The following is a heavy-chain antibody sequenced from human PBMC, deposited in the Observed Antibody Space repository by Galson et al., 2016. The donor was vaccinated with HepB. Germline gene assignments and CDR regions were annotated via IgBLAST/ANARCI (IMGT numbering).Heavy chain of an antibody. J-gene: IGHJ4*02. CDR1: GFIFGTYD. D-gene: IGHD5-18*01. CDR2: ISGASSHI. Sequence: SLRLSCATSGFIFGTYDMNWVRQAPGKGLEWVSSISGASSHIYYADSLRGRFTISRDNARNSLYLQMDSLRAEDTGIYYCARGLPLLRRQPFDSWGQGTLVTVSS. CDR3: ARGLPLLRRQPFDS. V-gene: IGHV3-21*06.